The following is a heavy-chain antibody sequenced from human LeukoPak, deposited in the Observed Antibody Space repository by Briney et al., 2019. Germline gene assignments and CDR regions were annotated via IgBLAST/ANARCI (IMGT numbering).Heavy chain of an antibody. CDR1: GITFSSFE. Sequence: PGGSLRLSCAASGITFSSFEMNWVRQAPGKGQEWVSYISNSGSTIYYADSVKGRFTISRDNAKNSLYLQMTSLRAEDTAVYFCARTTYYYANSGSSPVDYWGQGTLVTVSS. D-gene: IGHD3-22*01. V-gene: IGHV3-48*03. J-gene: IGHJ4*02. CDR3: ARTTYYYANSGSSPVDY. CDR2: ISNSGSTI.